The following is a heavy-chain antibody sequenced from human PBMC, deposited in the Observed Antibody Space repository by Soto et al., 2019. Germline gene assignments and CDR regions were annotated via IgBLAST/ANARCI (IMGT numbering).Heavy chain of an antibody. CDR3: ARDPHRIVGGTDAFDI. CDR1: GDSVSSNSAA. D-gene: IGHD3-10*01. CDR2: TYYRSKWYN. Sequence: KQSQTLSLTCAISGDSVSSNSAAWNWIRQSPSRGLEWLGRTYYRSKWYNDYAVSVKSRITINPDTSKNQFSLQLNSVTPEDTAVYYCARDPHRIVGGTDAFDIWGQGTMVTVSS. J-gene: IGHJ3*02. V-gene: IGHV6-1*01.